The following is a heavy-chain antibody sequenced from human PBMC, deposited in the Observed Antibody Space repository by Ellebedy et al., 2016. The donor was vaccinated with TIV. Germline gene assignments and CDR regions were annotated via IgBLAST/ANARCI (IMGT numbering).Heavy chain of an antibody. CDR3: ARNIPRRDWFDP. CDR1: GYTFTDYY. CDR2: IDPNSGGT. J-gene: IGHJ5*02. D-gene: IGHD2-2*02. V-gene: IGHV1-2*02. Sequence: AASVTVSCKTSGYTFTDYYIHWVRQAPGQGLEWMGWIDPNSGGTNYAQKFQGRVTMTRDTSINTAYVELNRLTSDDTAIYFCARNIPRRDWFDPWGQGTLVTVSS.